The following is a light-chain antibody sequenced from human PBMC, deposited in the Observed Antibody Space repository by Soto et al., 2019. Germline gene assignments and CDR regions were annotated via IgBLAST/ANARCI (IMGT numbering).Light chain of an antibody. CDR3: SSYTSSSTV. CDR2: EVS. Sequence: QSALTQPASVSGSPGQSITISCTGTSSDVGGYNYVSWYQQHPGKAPKLMIYEVSNRPSGVSNRFSGSKSGNTAYLTISGLQAEDEADYYCSSYTSSSTVFGTGTKLTVL. CDR1: SSDVGGYNY. J-gene: IGLJ1*01. V-gene: IGLV2-14*01.